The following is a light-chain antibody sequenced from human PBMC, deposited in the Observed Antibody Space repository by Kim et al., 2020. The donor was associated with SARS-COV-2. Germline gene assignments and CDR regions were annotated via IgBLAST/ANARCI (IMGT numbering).Light chain of an antibody. CDR1: QDINNY. CDR3: QQSYSTPYS. J-gene: IGKJ2*03. V-gene: IGKV1-33*01. Sequence: DIQMTQSPSSLSASVGDRVTITCQASQDINNYLNWYQQKPGKAPKLLIYDASNLETGVPSRFSGSGSGTDFTFTISSLQPEDIATYYCQQSYSTPYSFGQGTKLEI. CDR2: DAS.